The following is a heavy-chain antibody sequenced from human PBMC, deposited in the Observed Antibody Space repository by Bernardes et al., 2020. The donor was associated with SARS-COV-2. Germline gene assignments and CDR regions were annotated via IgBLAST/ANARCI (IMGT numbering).Heavy chain of an antibody. J-gene: IGHJ4*02. Sequence: GGSLRLSCAASGFTVSSIYMSWVRQAPGKGLECVSFFYSRESTYYADSVKGRFTLSRDNSKNTLYLQMSSLRAEDTDMYFCARAISVGYDYWGQGTLVTVSS. CDR1: GFTVSSIY. CDR2: FYSREST. V-gene: IGHV3-66*02. D-gene: IGHD1-26*01. CDR3: ARAISVGYDY.